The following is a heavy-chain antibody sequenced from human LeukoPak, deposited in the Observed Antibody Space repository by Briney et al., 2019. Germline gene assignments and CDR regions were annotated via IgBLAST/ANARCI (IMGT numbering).Heavy chain of an antibody. V-gene: IGHV1-69*06. CDR2: IIPIFGTA. J-gene: IGHJ6*03. Sequence: ASVKVSCKASGYTFTSYGISWVRQAPGQGLEWMGGIIPIFGTANYAQKFQGRVTITADKSTSTAYMELSSLRSDDTAVYYCARDSGSYSRAFYYMDVWGKGTTVTVSS. CDR3: ARDSGSYSRAFYYMDV. CDR1: GYTFTSYG. D-gene: IGHD1-26*01.